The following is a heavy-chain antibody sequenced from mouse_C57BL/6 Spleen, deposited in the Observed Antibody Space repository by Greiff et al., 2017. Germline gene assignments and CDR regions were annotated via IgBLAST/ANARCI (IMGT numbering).Heavy chain of an antibody. CDR1: GYTFTSYW. J-gene: IGHJ2*01. V-gene: IGHV1-64*01. Sequence: QVQLQQPGAELVKPGASVKLSCKASGYTFTSYWMHWVKQRPGQGLEWIGMIHPNSGSTNYNETFKSKATLTVDKSSSTAYMQLSSLTSEDSAVYYCARETTVVATGDDWGQGTTLTVSS. CDR2: IHPNSGST. D-gene: IGHD1-1*01. CDR3: ARETTVVATGDD.